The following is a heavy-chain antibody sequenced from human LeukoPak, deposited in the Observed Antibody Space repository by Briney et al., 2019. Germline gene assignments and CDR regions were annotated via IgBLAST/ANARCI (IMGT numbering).Heavy chain of an antibody. D-gene: IGHD6-19*01. CDR2: ISWNSGSI. J-gene: IGHJ4*02. V-gene: IGHV3-9*01. CDR3: AKDISAGWAGFGY. Sequence: GGSLRLSCAASGFTFDDYAMHWVRQAPGKGLEWVSGISWNSGSIGYADSVKGRFTISRDNAKNSLYLQMNSLRAEDTALYYCAKDISAGWAGFGYWGQGTLVTVSS. CDR1: GFTFDDYA.